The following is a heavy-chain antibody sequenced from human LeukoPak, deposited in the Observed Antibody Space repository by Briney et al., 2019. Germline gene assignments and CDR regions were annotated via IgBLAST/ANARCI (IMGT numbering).Heavy chain of an antibody. J-gene: IGHJ4*02. CDR1: GFTFSSYA. CDR2: ISGSGGST. CDR3: ATSRVFDH. Sequence: GGSLRLSCAASGFTFSSYAMSWVRQAPGKGLEWVSAISGSGGSTYYADSVKGRFTISRDNAKKTLYLEMNSLRMEDTAKYYCATSRVFDHWGQGTLVTVSS. V-gene: IGHV3-23*01.